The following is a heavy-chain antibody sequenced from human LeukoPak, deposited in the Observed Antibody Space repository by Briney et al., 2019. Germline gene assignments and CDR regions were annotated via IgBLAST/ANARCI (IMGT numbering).Heavy chain of an antibody. V-gene: IGHV3-7*01. Sequence: GGSLRLSCAASGFVFSTYWMTWVRQAPGKGLEWVANINLDGTEEHYVDSSLKGRFTISRDNAKNSLYLQMTSLRVEDTAVYYCASGRHDFLHWGQGTLVTVSS. CDR2: INLDGTEE. CDR3: ASGRHDFLH. D-gene: IGHD3/OR15-3a*01. J-gene: IGHJ4*02. CDR1: GFVFSTYW.